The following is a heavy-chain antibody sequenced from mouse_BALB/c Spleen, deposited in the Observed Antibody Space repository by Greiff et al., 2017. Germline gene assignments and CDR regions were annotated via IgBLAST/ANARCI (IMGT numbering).Heavy chain of an antibody. D-gene: IGHD4-1*01. CDR1: GFTFTDYY. V-gene: IGHV7-3*02. CDR3: ARDSNWDGFAY. Sequence: EVKLMESGGGLVQPGGSLRLPCATSGFTFTDYYMSWVRQPPGKALEWLGFIRNKANGYTTEYSASVKGRFTISRDNSQSILYLQMNTLRAEDSATYYCARDSNWDGFAYWGQGTLVTVSA. J-gene: IGHJ3*01. CDR2: IRNKANGYTT.